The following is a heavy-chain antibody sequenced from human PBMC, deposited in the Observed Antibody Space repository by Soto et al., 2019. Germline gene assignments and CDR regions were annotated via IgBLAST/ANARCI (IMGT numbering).Heavy chain of an antibody. D-gene: IGHD3-22*01. J-gene: IGHJ4*02. V-gene: IGHV4-59*01. CDR1: GDSITSYY. CDR2: IYGSGST. CDR3: ARDRAYYDSNGLYFDY. Sequence: SETLSLTCTVSGDSITSYYWSWIRQPPGKGLEWIGYIYGSGSTNYNPSLKSRVTISLDTFKNQFSLKLSSVTAADTAVYFCARDRAYYDSNGLYFDYWGQGTLVTVSS.